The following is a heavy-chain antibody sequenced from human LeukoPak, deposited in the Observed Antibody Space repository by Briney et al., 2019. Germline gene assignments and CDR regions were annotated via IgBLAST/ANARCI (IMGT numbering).Heavy chain of an antibody. V-gene: IGHV4-34*01. Sequence: SETLSLTCAVYGGSFSGYYWSWIRQPPGKGLEWIGEINHSGSTNYNPSLKSRVTISVDTSKNQFSLKLSSVTAADTAVYYCARHVVAVGFDYWGQGTLVTVSS. D-gene: IGHD3-22*01. CDR3: ARHVVAVGFDY. J-gene: IGHJ4*02. CDR2: INHSGST. CDR1: GGSFSGYY.